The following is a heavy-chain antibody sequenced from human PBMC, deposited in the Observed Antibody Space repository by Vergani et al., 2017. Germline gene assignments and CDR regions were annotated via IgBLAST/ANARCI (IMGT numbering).Heavy chain of an antibody. J-gene: IGHJ4*02. D-gene: IGHD6-6*01. CDR1: GYTFTDYY. V-gene: IGHV1-69-2*01. CDR2: VDPEDGET. CDR3: ATVVSSGS. Sequence: QLVQSGPEVKKPGTSVKVSCKASGYTFTDYYMHWVKQDPGKGLEWMGLVDPEDGETIYAEKFKGRVTITADTSTDTAYMELSSLSSEDRAVYYCATVVSSGSWGQGTLVTVSS.